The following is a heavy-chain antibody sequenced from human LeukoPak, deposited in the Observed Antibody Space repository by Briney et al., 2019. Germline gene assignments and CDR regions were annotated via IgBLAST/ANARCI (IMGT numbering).Heavy chain of an antibody. CDR1: GFTFSSYS. CDR2: ITSVSSYI. D-gene: IGHD5-12*01. CDR3: ASGRGYDDAFDI. Sequence: SGGSLRLSCAASGFTFSSYSMNWVRQAPGKGLEWVSSITSVSSYIYYADSVRGRFTISRDNAKNSLYLQMNSLRVEDTAVYYCASGRGYDDAFDIWGQGTMVTVSS. J-gene: IGHJ3*02. V-gene: IGHV3-21*01.